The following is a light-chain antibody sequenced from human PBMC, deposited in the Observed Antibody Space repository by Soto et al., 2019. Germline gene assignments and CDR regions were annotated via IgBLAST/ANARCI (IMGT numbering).Light chain of an antibody. J-gene: IGKJ1*01. CDR1: QSISNW. Sequence: DTQMTQSPSTLSASVGDRVTITCRASQSISNWLAWYQQRPGRAPKLLIYKASSLQSGVPSRFSGSGSGTEFTLTISSLQPDDFAIYYCQQYNTFLPTFGQGTKVEFK. CDR3: QQYNTFLPT. CDR2: KAS. V-gene: IGKV1-5*03.